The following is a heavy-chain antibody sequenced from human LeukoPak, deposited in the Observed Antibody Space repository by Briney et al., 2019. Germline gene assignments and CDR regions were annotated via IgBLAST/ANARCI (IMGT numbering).Heavy chain of an antibody. CDR2: ISSTNGYI. CDR3: ARGRSTWHLDY. CDR1: GFTFSSYS. V-gene: IGHV3-21*01. Sequence: GGSLRLSCAASGFTFSSYSMNWVRQAPGKGLEWVSYISSTNGYIYYADSVRGRFTISRDNAKNSLSLQMNSLRAEDTAVYYCARGRSTWHLDYWGQGTLVTVSS. J-gene: IGHJ4*02.